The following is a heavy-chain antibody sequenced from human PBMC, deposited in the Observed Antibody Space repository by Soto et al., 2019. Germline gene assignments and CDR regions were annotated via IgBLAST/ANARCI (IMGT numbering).Heavy chain of an antibody. CDR1: GYPFIAFD. D-gene: IGHD2-2*01. Sequence: QVKLVQSGAEVRKPGASVKVSCEASGYPFIAFDINWVRQAAGQGLEWMGWMNPDSGDTAFARRSQDRRGINRTTSLRTAYMELIRLTSGNTAVYYCVRQPGAVATPGDDYWGQGSLVCVSS. V-gene: IGHV1-8*01. J-gene: IGHJ4*02. CDR2: MNPDSGDT. CDR3: VRQPGAVATPGDDY.